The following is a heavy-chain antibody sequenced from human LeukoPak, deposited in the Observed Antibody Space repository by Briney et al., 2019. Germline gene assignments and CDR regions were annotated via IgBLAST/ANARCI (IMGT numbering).Heavy chain of an antibody. CDR2: IYYSGST. V-gene: IGHV4-59*01. CDR1: GGSISSYY. CDR3: ARVSNILRPYYFDY. J-gene: IGHJ4*02. Sequence: PSETLSLTCAVSGGSISSYYWSWIRQPPGKGLEWIGYIYYSGSTNCNPSLKSRVTISVDTSKKQFSLKLSSLTAADTAVYYCARVSNILRPYYFDYWGQGTLVTVSS. D-gene: IGHD2/OR15-2a*01.